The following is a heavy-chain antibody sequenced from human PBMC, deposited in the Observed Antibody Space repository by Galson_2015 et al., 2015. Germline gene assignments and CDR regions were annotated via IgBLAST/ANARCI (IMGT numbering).Heavy chain of an antibody. CDR2: IIPIFGTA. Sequence: SVKVSCKASGGTFSSYAISWVRQAPGQGLEWMEGIIPIFGTANYAQKFQGRVTITADESTSTAYMELSSLRSEDTAVYYCARTNPVARVGDYYDSSGCFQHWGQGTLVTVSS. CDR1: GGTFSSYA. J-gene: IGHJ1*01. CDR3: ARTNPVARVGDYYDSSGCFQH. D-gene: IGHD3-22*01. V-gene: IGHV1-69*13.